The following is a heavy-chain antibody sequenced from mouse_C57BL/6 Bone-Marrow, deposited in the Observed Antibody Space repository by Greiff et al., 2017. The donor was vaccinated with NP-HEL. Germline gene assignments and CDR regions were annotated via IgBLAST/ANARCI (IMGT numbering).Heavy chain of an antibody. CDR1: GYTFTDYY. J-gene: IGHJ1*03. Sequence: VQLKQSGPELVKPGASVKISCKASGYTFTDYYMNWVKQSHGKSLEWIGDINPNNGGTSYNQKFKGKATLTVDKSPSTAYMELRSLTSEDSAVYYCARCSYYSIHWYFDVWGTGTTVTVSS. V-gene: IGHV1-26*01. CDR3: ARCSYYSIHWYFDV. CDR2: INPNNGGT. D-gene: IGHD2-5*01.